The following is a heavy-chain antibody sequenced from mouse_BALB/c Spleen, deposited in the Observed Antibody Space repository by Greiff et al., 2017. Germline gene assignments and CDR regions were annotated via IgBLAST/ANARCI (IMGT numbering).Heavy chain of an antibody. D-gene: IGHD2-14*01. CDR2: INPYNDGT. CDR3: ARGGDYRYAWFAY. Sequence: EVKLVESGPELVKPGASVKMSCKASGYTFTSYVMHWVKQKPGQGLEWIGYINPYNDGTKYNEKFKGKATLTSDKSSSTAYMELSILTSEDSAVYYGARGGDYRYAWFAYWGQGTLVTVSA. J-gene: IGHJ3*01. CDR1: GYTFTSYV. V-gene: IGHV1-14*01.